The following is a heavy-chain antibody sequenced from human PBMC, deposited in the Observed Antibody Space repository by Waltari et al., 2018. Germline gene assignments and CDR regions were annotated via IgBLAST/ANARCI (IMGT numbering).Heavy chain of an antibody. CDR2: IYYSGST. CDR1: GGSISSYY. V-gene: IGHV4-59*01. CDR3: ASGSGQLVTDY. D-gene: IGHD3-10*01. Sequence: QVQLQESGPGLVKPSETLSLTCTVSGGSISSYYWSWIRQPPGKGLEWIGYIYYSGSTNYNPSLKSRVTISVDTSKNQFSLKLSSVTAADTAVYYCASGSGQLVTDYWGQGTLVTVSS. J-gene: IGHJ4*02.